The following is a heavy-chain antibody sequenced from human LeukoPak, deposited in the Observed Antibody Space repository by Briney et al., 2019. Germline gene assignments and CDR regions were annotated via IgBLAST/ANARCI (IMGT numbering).Heavy chain of an antibody. CDR3: ARDSSNWTFDY. D-gene: IGHD1-1*01. Sequence: ASVKVSCKASGYTFTSYYLHWLRQAPGQGLEWMGIIHPGGGSPTYAQKFQGRVTMTRDMSTNAVYMELSSLRSDDTAVYYWARDSSNWTFDYWGQGTLVTVSS. CDR2: IHPGGGSP. J-gene: IGHJ4*02. V-gene: IGHV1-46*01. CDR1: GYTFTSYY.